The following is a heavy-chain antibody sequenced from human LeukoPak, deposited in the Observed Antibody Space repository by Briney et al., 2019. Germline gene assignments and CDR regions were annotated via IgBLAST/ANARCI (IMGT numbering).Heavy chain of an antibody. CDR3: ARGGYYGSGNDFRFDP. J-gene: IGHJ5*02. CDR2: IHYTGST. CDR1: GGSISSYY. D-gene: IGHD3-10*01. V-gene: IGHV4-59*01. Sequence: SETLSLTCTVSGGSISSYYWSWIRQSPGKGLECIGYIHYTGSTNYNPSLKGRVTISVETSKNQFSLKLKSVTAADTAVCYCARGGYYGSGNDFRFDPWGQGTLVTVSS.